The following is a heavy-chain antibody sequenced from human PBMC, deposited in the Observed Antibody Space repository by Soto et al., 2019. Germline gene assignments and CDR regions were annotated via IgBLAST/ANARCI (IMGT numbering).Heavy chain of an antibody. J-gene: IGHJ4*01. D-gene: IGHD1-26*01. V-gene: IGHV6-1*01. CDR3: ARGEQYSGRIFDY. CDR2: TYYRSKWYY. CDR1: GDSVSSNSAG. Sequence: PSQTLSLTCAITGDSVSSNSAGWSWVRQSPSRGLEWLGRTYYRSKWYYEYAVSVRGRITINPDTSKNRYSLQLNSVTPEDTAVYFCARGEQYSGRIFDYWGQGTLVTVSS.